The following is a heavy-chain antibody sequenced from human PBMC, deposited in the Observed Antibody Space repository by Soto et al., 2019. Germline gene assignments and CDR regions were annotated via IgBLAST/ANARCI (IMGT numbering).Heavy chain of an antibody. CDR1: GFTFSSYG. CDR2: ISYDGSNK. D-gene: IGHD1-26*01. V-gene: IGHV3-30*18. Sequence: VGSLRLSCAASGFTFSSYGMHWVRQAPGKGLEWVAVISYDGSNKYYADSVKGRFTISRDNSKNTLYLQMNSLRAEDTAVYYCAKDQSGRYYPYYSGMDVWGQGTTVTV. CDR3: AKDQSGRYYPYYSGMDV. J-gene: IGHJ6*02.